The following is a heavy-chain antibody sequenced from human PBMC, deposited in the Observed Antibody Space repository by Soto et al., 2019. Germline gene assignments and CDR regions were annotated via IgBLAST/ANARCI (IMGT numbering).Heavy chain of an antibody. CDR1: GYSFSSYG. CDR3: ASDNPFASGTETEF. CDR2: ISAFNGDT. J-gene: IGHJ4*02. Sequence: QVQLVQSGAEVKKPGASVKVSCQASGYSFSSYGLSWVRQAPGRGLQWMGWISAFNGDTNYAQNFRDRVTLKTDASTNTAHLELRSLTSDDTAVYYCASDNPFASGTETEFWGQGTLVTVSS. D-gene: IGHD3-10*01. V-gene: IGHV1-18*04.